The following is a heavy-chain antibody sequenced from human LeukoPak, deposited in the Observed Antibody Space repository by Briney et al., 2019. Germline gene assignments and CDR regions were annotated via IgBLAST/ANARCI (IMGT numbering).Heavy chain of an antibody. J-gene: IGHJ4*02. CDR3: AKDLSGTTSFDD. D-gene: IGHD1-1*01. CDR1: GFTVNTYA. V-gene: IGHV3-23*01. CDR2: ISDSGTRT. Sequence: GGSLRLSCAASGFTVNTYAMSWVRQAPGKGLEWVSAISDSGTRTYYADSVRGRFTISRDTSKNTLYLQMNSLRAEDTAMYYCAKDLSGTTSFDDWGQGTLVTVSS.